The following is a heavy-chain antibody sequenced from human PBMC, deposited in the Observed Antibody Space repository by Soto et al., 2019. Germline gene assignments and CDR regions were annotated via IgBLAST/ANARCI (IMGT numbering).Heavy chain of an antibody. Sequence: PGGSLRLSCAASGFTFSSDSMNWVRQAPGKGLEWVSCISSSSNSYIDYADSVKGRFTISRDNAKNSLYLQMNSLRAEDTAVYYCATGQYYYDSSGYRFDIWGQGTMVTISS. J-gene: IGHJ3*02. CDR3: ATGQYYYDSSGYRFDI. V-gene: IGHV3-21*01. CDR2: ISSSSNSYI. D-gene: IGHD3-22*01. CDR1: GFTFSSDS.